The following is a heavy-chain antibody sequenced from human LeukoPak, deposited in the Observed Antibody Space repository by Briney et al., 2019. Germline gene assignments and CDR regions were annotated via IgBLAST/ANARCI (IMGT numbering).Heavy chain of an antibody. CDR1: GFTFSSYW. V-gene: IGHV3-74*01. CDR2: INSDGSST. CDR3: ASRGAFDI. Sequence: LAGGSLRLSCAASGFTFSSYWMHWVRQAPGKGLVWVSGINSDGSSTSYADSVKGRFTISRDNAKNTLYLQMNSLRAEDTAVYYCASRGAFDIWGQGTMVTVSS. J-gene: IGHJ3*02.